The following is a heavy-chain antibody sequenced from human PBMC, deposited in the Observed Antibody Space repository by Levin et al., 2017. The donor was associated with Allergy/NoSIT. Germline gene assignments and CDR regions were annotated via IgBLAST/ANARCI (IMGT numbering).Heavy chain of an antibody. CDR3: AKDVYGSGWYPRGNDGLEM. CDR2: ISSDGRKK. D-gene: IGHD6-19*01. J-gene: IGHJ3*02. V-gene: IGHV3-30*18. Sequence: TGGSLRLSCAASGFTFSSYGMHWVRQAPGKGLEWVAVISSDGRKKFYADSVKGRFTISRDNSKNTLDLQMNSLRAEDTAVYYCAKDVYGSGWYPRGNDGLEMWGQGTKVSVSS. CDR1: GFTFSSYG.